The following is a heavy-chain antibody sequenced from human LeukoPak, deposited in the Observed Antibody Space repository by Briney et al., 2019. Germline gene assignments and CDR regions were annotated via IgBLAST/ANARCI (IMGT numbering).Heavy chain of an antibody. D-gene: IGHD5-24*01. CDR2: IYYSGST. Sequence: SETLSLTCAVSGGSISSGGYSWSWIRQPPGKGLEWIGYIYYSGSTYYNPSLKSRVTISVDTSKNQFSLKLSSVTAADTAVYYCASLLAGREIFDYWGQGTLVTVSS. V-gene: IGHV4-30-4*07. CDR3: ASLLAGREIFDY. J-gene: IGHJ4*02. CDR1: GGSISSGGYS.